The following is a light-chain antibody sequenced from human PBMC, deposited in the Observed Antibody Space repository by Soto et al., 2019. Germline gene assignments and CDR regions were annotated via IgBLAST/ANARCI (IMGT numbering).Light chain of an antibody. Sequence: EFVLTQSPGTLSLSPGERATLSCRASQSVSSSYLAWYQQKPGQAPRLLIHGASSRATGIPDRFSGSGSGTDFTLTISRLEPEDFAVYYCQQYGSSLITFGQGTRLEIK. CDR3: QQYGSSLIT. J-gene: IGKJ5*01. CDR2: GAS. V-gene: IGKV3-20*01. CDR1: QSVSSSY.